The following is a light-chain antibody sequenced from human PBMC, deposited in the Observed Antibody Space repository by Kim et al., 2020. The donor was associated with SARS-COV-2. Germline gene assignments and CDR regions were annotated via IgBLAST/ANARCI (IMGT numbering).Light chain of an antibody. V-gene: IGKV3-15*01. CDR2: GAS. CDR1: QSVSNN. Sequence: VSPGERATRSCRASQSVSNNLAWYQQKPGQAPRLLIYGASTRATGIPVRFSGSGSGTEFTLTISSLQSKDFAVYYCQQYNNWPLSFGGGTKVDIK. J-gene: IGKJ4*01. CDR3: QQYNNWPLS.